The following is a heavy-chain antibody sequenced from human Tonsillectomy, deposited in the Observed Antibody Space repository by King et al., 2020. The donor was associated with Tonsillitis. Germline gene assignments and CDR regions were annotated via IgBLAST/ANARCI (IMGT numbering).Heavy chain of an antibody. CDR2: IHPNTGDT. D-gene: IGHD4-17*01. V-gene: IGHV1-2*02. Sequence: VQLVESGAEVKKPGASVKVSCKTSGYTVSGYYFHWVRQAPGQGLEWMGCIHPNTGDTRYAQKFQGSVTLTKDTSITTVYMDLTGLKSDDTAVYYCASAPPYAHYFDFWGQGTLVTVAS. CDR3: ASAPPYAHYFDF. J-gene: IGHJ4*02. CDR1: GYTVSGYY.